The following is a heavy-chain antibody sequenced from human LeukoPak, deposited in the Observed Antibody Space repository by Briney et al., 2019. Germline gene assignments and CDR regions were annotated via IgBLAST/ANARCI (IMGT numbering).Heavy chain of an antibody. CDR2: IYPRGST. CDR1: GGSISSGSYS. D-gene: IGHD7-27*01. CDR3: ARFSPRAMGNYLDF. J-gene: IGHJ4*02. Sequence: SETLSLTCAISGGSISSGSYSWSWIRQPPGKGLEWIGYIYPRGSTYYNPSLKSRVILSLDKSANQFSLNLSSVTAADTAVYYCARFSPRAMGNYLDFWGQGTLVTVSS. V-gene: IGHV4-30-2*01.